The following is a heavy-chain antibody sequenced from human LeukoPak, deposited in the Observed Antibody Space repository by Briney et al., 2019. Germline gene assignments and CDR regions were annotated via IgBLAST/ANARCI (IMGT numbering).Heavy chain of an antibody. CDR1: GYTLGSNY. V-gene: IGHV1-8*02. D-gene: IGHD2-8*01. CDR3: VGKENCPDGVCYED. J-gene: IGHJ4*02. CDR2: MTPNSGNT. Sequence: GASVKVSCKASGYTLGSNYINWVRQATGQGLEWLGWMTPNSGNTGYGRKFQGRVTMTSDTSISTAYMELSNLRSEDRAVYYCVGKENCPDGVCYEDWGQGTLVTVSS.